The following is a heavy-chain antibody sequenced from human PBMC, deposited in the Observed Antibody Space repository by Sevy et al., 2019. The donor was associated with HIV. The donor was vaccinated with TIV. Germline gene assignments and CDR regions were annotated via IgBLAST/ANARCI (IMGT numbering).Heavy chain of an antibody. CDR3: ASSTTWIQLPGSYYYGMDV. Sequence: SETLSLTCTVSGGSISSGGYYWSWIRQHPGKGLEWIGYIYYSGSTYYNPSLKSRVTISVDTSKNQFSLKLSSVTAADTAVYYCASSTTWIQLPGSYYYGMDVWGQGTTVTVSS. CDR2: IYYSGST. CDR1: GGSISSGGYY. J-gene: IGHJ6*02. D-gene: IGHD5-18*01. V-gene: IGHV4-31*03.